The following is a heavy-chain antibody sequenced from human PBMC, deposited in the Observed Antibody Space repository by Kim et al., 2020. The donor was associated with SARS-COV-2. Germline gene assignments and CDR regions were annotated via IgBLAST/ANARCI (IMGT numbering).Heavy chain of an antibody. D-gene: IGHD1-7*01. J-gene: IGHJ4*02. CDR3: ARDATSDNWNYVGIDY. Sequence: KFQGRVTMTRDTSTSTVYMELSSLRSEDTAVYYCARDATSDNWNYVGIDYWGQGTLVTVSS. V-gene: IGHV1-46*01.